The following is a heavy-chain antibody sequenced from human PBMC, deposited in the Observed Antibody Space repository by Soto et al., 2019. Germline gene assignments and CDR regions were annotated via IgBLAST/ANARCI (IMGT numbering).Heavy chain of an antibody. CDR1: GGTFSRYA. CDR3: PRSEWSGELFNYFGC. D-gene: IGHD3-10*01. V-gene: IGHV1-69*13. J-gene: IGHJ4*02. Sequence: PVKVSWKASGGTFSRYAISWVRQAPGQGLEWMGGIIPIFGTANYAQKFQGRVTITADESTSTAYMELSSLRSEVTAVSSCPRSEWSGELFNYFGCWHRGTLLAVSS. CDR2: IIPIFGTA.